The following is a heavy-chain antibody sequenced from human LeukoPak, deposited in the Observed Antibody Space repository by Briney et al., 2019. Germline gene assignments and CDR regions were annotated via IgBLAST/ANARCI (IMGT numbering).Heavy chain of an antibody. CDR3: AKGQYFHDSSGYYR. CDR2: ISGDGGTT. V-gene: IGHV3-23*01. Sequence: GGSLRLSCVASGFTFSNYAMTWVRQAPGKGLECVSVISGDGGTTVHADSVKGRFTISRDNSKNTLDLEMNSLRDDDTAVYYCAKGQYFHDSSGYYRWGQGTLVTVS. J-gene: IGHJ4*02. CDR1: GFTFSNYA. D-gene: IGHD3-22*01.